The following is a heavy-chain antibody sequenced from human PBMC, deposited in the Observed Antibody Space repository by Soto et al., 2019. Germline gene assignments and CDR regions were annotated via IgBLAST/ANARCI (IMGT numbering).Heavy chain of an antibody. D-gene: IGHD1-1*01. CDR1: GASISGFY. J-gene: IGHJ5*02. CDR3: VRDGTKTLRDWFDP. V-gene: IGHV4-4*07. Sequence: QVQLQESGPGLVKPSETLSLTCTVSGASISGFYWSWIRKSAGKGLEWIGRIYATGTTDYNPSLKRGVMMSVDTSKKQVSLKLRSVTAADAAVYYCVRDGTKTLRDWFDPWGQGISVTVSS. CDR2: IYATGTT.